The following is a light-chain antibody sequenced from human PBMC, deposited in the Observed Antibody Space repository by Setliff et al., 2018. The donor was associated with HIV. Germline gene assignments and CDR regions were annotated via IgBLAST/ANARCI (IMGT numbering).Light chain of an antibody. CDR1: GSDVGGHKF. Sequence: QSVLTQPASVSGSPGQSITISCTGTGSDVGGHKFVSWYQQHPGKVPKLMIYGVNNRPSGVSNRFSGSKPGNTASPTISGLQAEDEADYYYSSYSSIITQSFGTGTKVTVL. CDR3: SSYSSIITQS. V-gene: IGLV2-14*01. CDR2: GVN. J-gene: IGLJ1*01.